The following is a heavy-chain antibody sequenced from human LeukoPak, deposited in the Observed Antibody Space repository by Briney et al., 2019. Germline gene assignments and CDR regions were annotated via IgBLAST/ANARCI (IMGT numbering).Heavy chain of an antibody. Sequence: PSQTLSPTCAVSGGSISSGGYSWSWIRQPPGKGLEWIGYIYYSGSTYYNPSLKSRVTISVDTSKNQFSLKLSSVTAADTAVYYCARVEMATGRPLLDIWGQGTMVTVSS. D-gene: IGHD5-24*01. CDR1: GGSISSGGYS. CDR3: ARVEMATGRPLLDI. J-gene: IGHJ3*02. V-gene: IGHV4-30-4*07. CDR2: IYYSGST.